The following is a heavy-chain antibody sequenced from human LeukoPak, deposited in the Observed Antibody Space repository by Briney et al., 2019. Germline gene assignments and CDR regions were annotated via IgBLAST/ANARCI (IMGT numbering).Heavy chain of an antibody. CDR2: IYYSGST. D-gene: IGHD3-3*01. CDR3: ASGRVLRYLEYSGVFDY. J-gene: IGHJ4*02. V-gene: IGHV4-39*07. CDR1: GGSISSSSYY. Sequence: SETLSLTCTVSGGSISSSSYYWGWIRQPPGKGLEWIGSIYYSGSTYYNPSLKSRVTISVDTSKNQFSLKLSSVTAADTAVYYCASGRVLRYLEYSGVFDYWGQGTLVTVSS.